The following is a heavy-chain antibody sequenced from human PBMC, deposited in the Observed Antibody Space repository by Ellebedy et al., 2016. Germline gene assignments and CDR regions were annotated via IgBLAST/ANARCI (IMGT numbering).Heavy chain of an antibody. D-gene: IGHD3-3*02. CDR1: GGSISSSSYY. CDR2: IYYSGST. Sequence: SETLSLSXTVSGGSISSSSYYWGWIRQPPGKGLEWIGSIYYSGSTYYNPSLKSRVTISVDTSKNQFSLKLSSVTAADTAVYYCARHVGTIFGVVIIRSDAFDIWGQGTMVTVSS. J-gene: IGHJ3*02. CDR3: ARHVGTIFGVVIIRSDAFDI. V-gene: IGHV4-39*01.